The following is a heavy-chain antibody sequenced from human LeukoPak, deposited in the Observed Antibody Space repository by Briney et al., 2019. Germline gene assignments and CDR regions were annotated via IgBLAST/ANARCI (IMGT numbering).Heavy chain of an antibody. V-gene: IGHV1-18*01. CDR1: GYTFTSYG. CDR3: AREGGGIAAAGDQGDY. D-gene: IGHD6-13*01. CDR2: ISAYNGNT. J-gene: IGHJ4*02. Sequence: ASVKVSCKASGYTFTSYGISWVRQAPGQGLEWMGRISAYNGNTNYAQKLQGRVTMTTDTSTSTAYMELRSLRSDDTAVYYCAREGGGIAAAGDQGDYWGQGTLVTVSS.